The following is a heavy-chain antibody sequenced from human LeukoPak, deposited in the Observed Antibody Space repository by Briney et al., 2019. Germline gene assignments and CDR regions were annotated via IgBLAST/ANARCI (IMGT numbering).Heavy chain of an antibody. D-gene: IGHD3-22*01. Sequence: GGSLRLSCAVSGFTVSGNYMSWVRQAPGKGLEWVSLIYSGGTTYYADSVKGRFTISRDNSKNTLYLQMNSLRAEDTAVYYCASPPYYYDSSGYYVEYFQHWGQGTLVTVSS. CDR3: ASPPYYYDSSGYYVEYFQH. J-gene: IGHJ1*01. CDR2: IYSGGTT. CDR1: GFTVSGNY. V-gene: IGHV3-53*05.